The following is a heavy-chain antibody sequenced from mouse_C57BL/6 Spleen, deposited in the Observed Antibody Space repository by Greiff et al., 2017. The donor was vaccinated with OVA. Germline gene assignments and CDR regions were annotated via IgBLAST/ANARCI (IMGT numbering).Heavy chain of an antibody. CDR2: IYPSDSDT. CDR3: ARGGLYDYEGWFAY. CDR1: GYTFTSYW. V-gene: IGHV1-61*01. D-gene: IGHD2-4*01. J-gene: IGHJ3*01. Sequence: VQLQQPGAELVRPGSSVKLSCKASGYTFTSYWMDWVKQRPGQGLEWIGNIYPSDSDTHYNQKFKDKATLTVDKSSSTAYMQLSSLTSEDSAVYYCARGGLYDYEGWFAYWGQGTLVTVSA.